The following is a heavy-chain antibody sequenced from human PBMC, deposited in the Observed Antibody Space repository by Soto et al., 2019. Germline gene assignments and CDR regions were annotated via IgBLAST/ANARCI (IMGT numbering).Heavy chain of an antibody. V-gene: IGHV3-23*01. CDR3: AKGARITFGGVVPPRFDF. CDR2: ISGGGGVT. J-gene: IGHJ4*02. D-gene: IGHD3-16*01. CDR1: GFTFVGYA. Sequence: EVQLLESGGTMVQPGGSLRLSCAASGFTFVGYAMSWVRQAPGKGLEWVSNISGGGGVTNYADSVKGRFTVSRDNSQNILFLQMNSLRADDTAVYYCAKGARITFGGVVPPRFDFWGQGTLVTVAS.